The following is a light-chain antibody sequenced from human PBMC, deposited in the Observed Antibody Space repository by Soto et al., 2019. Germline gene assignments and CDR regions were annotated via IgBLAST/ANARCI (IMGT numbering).Light chain of an antibody. CDR2: EVS. J-gene: IGLJ2*01. V-gene: IGLV2-8*01. Sequence: QSALTQPPSASGSPGQSVTISCTGTSSDVGGYNYVSWYQQHPGKAPKLMIYEVSKRPSGVPDRFSGSKFGNTASLTVSGLQAEDEADYYCSSYAGSNNFKVFGGGTKLTVL. CDR3: SSYAGSNNFKV. CDR1: SSDVGGYNY.